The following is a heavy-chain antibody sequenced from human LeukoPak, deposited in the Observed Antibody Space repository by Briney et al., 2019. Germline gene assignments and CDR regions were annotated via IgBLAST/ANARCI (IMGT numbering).Heavy chain of an antibody. D-gene: IGHD1-26*01. J-gene: IGHJ4*02. CDR3: TKDLYSIVGTTTTFDY. V-gene: IGHV3-23*01. CDR2: ISGSGGST. Sequence: GGSLRLSCAASGFSFSIYGMSWVRQAPGKGLEWVSVISGSGGSTFYADSVKGRFTISRDNSKNTLYLQMNSLRAEDTAVYYCTKDLYSIVGTTTTFDYWGQGTLVTVSS. CDR1: GFSFSIYG.